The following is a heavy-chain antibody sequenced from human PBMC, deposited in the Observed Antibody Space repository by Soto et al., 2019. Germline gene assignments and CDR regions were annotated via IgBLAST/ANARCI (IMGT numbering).Heavy chain of an antibody. J-gene: IGHJ5*02. D-gene: IGHD6-13*01. Sequence: AGGSLRLSCAASGFTFSSYAMSWVRQAPGKGLEWVSAISGSGGSTYYADSVKGRFTISRDNSKNTLYLQMNSLRAEDTAVYYCAKDTWSSSWHTNWFDPWGQGTLVTVSS. CDR3: AKDTWSSSWHTNWFDP. V-gene: IGHV3-23*01. CDR2: ISGSGGST. CDR1: GFTFSSYA.